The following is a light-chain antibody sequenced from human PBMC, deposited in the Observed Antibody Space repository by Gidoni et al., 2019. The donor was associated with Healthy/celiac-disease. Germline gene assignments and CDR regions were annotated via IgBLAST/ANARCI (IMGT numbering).Light chain of an antibody. Sequence: QSALTQTASVSGSPGQSITISCTGTSSDVGGYNYVSWYQQHPGKAPNLMIYDVSNRPSGVSNRFSGSKSGNTASLTISGLQAEDEADYYCSSYTSSSTLDVFGTGTKVTVL. CDR2: DVS. V-gene: IGLV2-14*01. CDR3: SSYTSSSTLDV. CDR1: SSDVGGYNY. J-gene: IGLJ1*01.